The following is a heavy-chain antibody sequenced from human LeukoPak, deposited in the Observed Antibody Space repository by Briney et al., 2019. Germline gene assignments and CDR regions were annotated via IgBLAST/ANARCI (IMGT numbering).Heavy chain of an antibody. D-gene: IGHD6-19*01. Sequence: GGSLTLSCAASGFPFSNYAMGWVRDAPGKGLEWVSTIGGSGDKTFYADSVKGRFTISRDNSKNMLHLQMSSLTGEDTALYYCVRRGDASSGWGDHDYWGQGALVTVSS. CDR3: VRRGDASSGWGDHDY. J-gene: IGHJ4*02. V-gene: IGHV3-23*01. CDR2: IGGSGDKT. CDR1: GFPFSNYA.